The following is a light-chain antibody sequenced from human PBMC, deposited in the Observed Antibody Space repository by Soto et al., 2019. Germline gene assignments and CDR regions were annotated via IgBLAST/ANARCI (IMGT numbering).Light chain of an antibody. Sequence: IVLTQSPGTLSLSPGERVTLSCRASQSVPLMYMAWYQQRPGQAPRLLVHGSSYRATGVPDRFSGSGSGTDFTLTIDRLEPEDFAFYYCQQFTSTFITFGQGTRLEIK. J-gene: IGKJ5*01. V-gene: IGKV3-20*01. CDR1: QSVPLMY. CDR2: GSS. CDR3: QQFTSTFIT.